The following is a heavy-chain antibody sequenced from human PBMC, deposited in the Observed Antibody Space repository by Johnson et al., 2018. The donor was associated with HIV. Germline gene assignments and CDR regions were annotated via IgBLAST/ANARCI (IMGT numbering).Heavy chain of an antibody. D-gene: IGHD3-16*01. CDR1: GFTVSSNY. V-gene: IGHV3-66*01. Sequence: VHLVESGGGLVQPGGSLRLSCAASGFTVSSNYMTWVRQAPGKGLEWVSVLFSGGTTYYADSVKGRFTISRDNSKNTLFLQMNNLRAEDTAVFYCAKDGGMWSYTFDVWGQGTLVSVSS. CDR3: AKDGGMWSYTFDV. CDR2: LFSGGTT. J-gene: IGHJ3*01.